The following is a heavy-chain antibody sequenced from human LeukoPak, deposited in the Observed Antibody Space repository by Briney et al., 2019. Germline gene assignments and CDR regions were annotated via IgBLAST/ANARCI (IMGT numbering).Heavy chain of an antibody. D-gene: IGHD3-3*01. V-gene: IGHV3-21*01. J-gene: IGHJ6*02. CDR1: GSTFDNYA. Sequence: PGGSLRLSCEASGSTFDNYAMSWVRQAPGKGLERVSSISSSSSYIYYADSVKGRFTISRDNAKNSLYLQMNSLRAEDTAVYYCASLVSSGEMDVWGQGTTVTVSS. CDR3: ASLVSSGEMDV. CDR2: ISSSSSYI.